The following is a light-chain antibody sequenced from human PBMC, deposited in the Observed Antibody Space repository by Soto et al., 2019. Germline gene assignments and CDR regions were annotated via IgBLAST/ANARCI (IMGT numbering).Light chain of an antibody. V-gene: IGKV1-27*01. J-gene: IGKJ3*01. CDR1: QGISNY. Sequence: DIQMTQSPSSLSASVGDRVTITCRASQGISNYAAWYQQKPGKPPKLLIYAASTLQSGVPSRFSGSGSGPDFTLSINSLQPEDVATYACQKYSSVPVFGPGTKVDIK. CDR3: QKYSSVPV. CDR2: AAS.